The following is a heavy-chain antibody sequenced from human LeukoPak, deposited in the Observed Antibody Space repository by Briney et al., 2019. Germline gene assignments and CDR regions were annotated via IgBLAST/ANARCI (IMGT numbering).Heavy chain of an antibody. J-gene: IGHJ4*02. CDR2: ISYDGSNK. V-gene: IGHV3-30*03. D-gene: IGHD1-7*01. Sequence: GRSLRLSCAASGFTFSSYGMHWVRQAPGKGLEWVAVISYDGSNKYYADSVEGRFTISRDNSKNTLYLQMNSLRAEDTAVYYCASNWNYALDYWGQGTLVTVSS. CDR3: ASNWNYALDY. CDR1: GFTFSSYG.